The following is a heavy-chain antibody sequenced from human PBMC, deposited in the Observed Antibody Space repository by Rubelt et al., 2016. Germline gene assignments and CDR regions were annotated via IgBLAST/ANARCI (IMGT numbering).Heavy chain of an antibody. CDR2: IYSGGST. V-gene: IGHV3-53*01. Sequence: VRQAPGKGLEWVSVIYSGGSTYYADSVKGRFTISRDNSKHTLYLQMNSLRAEDTAVYYCAKDRRLDYWGQGTLVTVSS. J-gene: IGHJ4*02. CDR3: AKDRRLDY.